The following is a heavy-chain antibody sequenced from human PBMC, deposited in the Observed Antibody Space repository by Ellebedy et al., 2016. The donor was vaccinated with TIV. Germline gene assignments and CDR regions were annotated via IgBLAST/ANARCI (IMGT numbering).Heavy chain of an antibody. J-gene: IGHJ5*02. CDR1: GFTFSYYS. CDR2: ISTSSSAI. Sequence: GESLKISCAASGFTFSYYSMNWVRQAPGKGLEWVSYISTSSSAIHYADSVKGRFTISRDNAKNSLFLQMNSLRDEDTAVYYCARVQGGFDLWGQGALVTVSS. V-gene: IGHV3-48*02. CDR3: ARVQGGFDL. D-gene: IGHD3-16*01.